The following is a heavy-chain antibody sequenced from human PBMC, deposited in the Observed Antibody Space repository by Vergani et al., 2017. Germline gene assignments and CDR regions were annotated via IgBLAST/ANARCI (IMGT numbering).Heavy chain of an antibody. J-gene: IGHJ3*02. CDR2: IVVGSGNT. CDR1: GFTFTSPA. CDR3: AADRTGTRAFVI. Sequence: MELVQSGPEMRKPGESLKISCKASGFTFTSPAMQWVRQARGQRLEWIGWIVVGSGNTNYAQKCQERVTITRDMSTSTAYMELSSLRSEDTAVYYCAADRTGTRAFVIWGQGTMVTVSS. V-gene: IGHV1-58*02. D-gene: IGHD1-7*01.